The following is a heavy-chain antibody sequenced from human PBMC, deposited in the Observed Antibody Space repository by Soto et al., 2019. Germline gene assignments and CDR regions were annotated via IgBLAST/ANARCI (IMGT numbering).Heavy chain of an antibody. Sequence: EVQLLESGGGLVQPGGSLRLSCAASGFTFSSYAMSWVRQAPGKGLEWVSAISGSGGSTYYADSVKGRFTISRDNSKNTRYLQMNSLRAEDTAVCYCAKVVGRVMEPYYFDYWGQGTLVTVSS. V-gene: IGHV3-23*01. CDR2: ISGSGGST. CDR1: GFTFSSYA. CDR3: AKVVGRVMEPYYFDY. J-gene: IGHJ4*02. D-gene: IGHD1-26*01.